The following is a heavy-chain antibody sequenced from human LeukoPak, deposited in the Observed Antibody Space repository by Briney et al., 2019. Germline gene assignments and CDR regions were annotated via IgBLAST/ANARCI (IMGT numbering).Heavy chain of an antibody. Sequence: SETLSLTCTVSGGSISSYYWSWIRQPPGKGLEWIGYIYYSGSTNYNPSLKSRVTISVDTSKNQFSLKLSSVTAADTAVYYCARALTTGGYDSSGYYHYYYGMDVWGQGTTVTVSS. J-gene: IGHJ6*02. CDR3: ARALTTGGYDSSGYYHYYYGMDV. CDR2: IYYSGST. CDR1: GGSISSYY. D-gene: IGHD3-22*01. V-gene: IGHV4-59*01.